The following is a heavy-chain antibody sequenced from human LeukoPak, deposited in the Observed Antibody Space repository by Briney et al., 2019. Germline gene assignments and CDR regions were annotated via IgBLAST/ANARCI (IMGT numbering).Heavy chain of an antibody. D-gene: IGHD3-3*01. CDR3: AKDREWLFDY. CDR2: IRYDGSNK. Sequence: PGGSLRLSCAASGFTFSSYGMHWVRQAPGKGLEWVAFIRYDGSNKYYADSVKGRFTISRDNSKNTLYLQMNSLRAKDTAVYYCAKDREWLFDYWGQGTLVTVSS. V-gene: IGHV3-30*02. J-gene: IGHJ4*02. CDR1: GFTFSSYG.